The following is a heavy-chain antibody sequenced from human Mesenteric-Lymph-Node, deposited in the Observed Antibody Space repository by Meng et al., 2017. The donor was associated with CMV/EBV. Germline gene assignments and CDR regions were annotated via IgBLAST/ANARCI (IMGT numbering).Heavy chain of an antibody. J-gene: IGHJ5*02. D-gene: IGHD2-2*01. Sequence: GESLKISCAASGFTFSNAWMSWVRQAPGKGLEWVSFIRFDGSNKYYADSVKGRFTISRDNSRSTLYLQMDNLRPEDTAVYYCARLVVPAREPTNWFDPWGQGTLVTVSS. V-gene: IGHV3-30*02. CDR2: IRFDGSNK. CDR3: ARLVVPAREPTNWFDP. CDR1: GFTFSNAW.